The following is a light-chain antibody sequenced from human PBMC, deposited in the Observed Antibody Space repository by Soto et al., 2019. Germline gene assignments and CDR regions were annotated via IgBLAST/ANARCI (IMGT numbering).Light chain of an antibody. CDR1: QSVSSY. CDR3: QQRSNWPPEIT. CDR2: DAS. V-gene: IGKV3-11*01. Sequence: EIVLTQSPATLSLSPGERATLSCRASQSVSSYLAWYQQKPGQAPRLLIYDASNRATGIPARFSGSGSGTDFTLTISSLEPEDFAVYSCQQRSNWPPEITFGGGTKVEIK. J-gene: IGKJ4*01.